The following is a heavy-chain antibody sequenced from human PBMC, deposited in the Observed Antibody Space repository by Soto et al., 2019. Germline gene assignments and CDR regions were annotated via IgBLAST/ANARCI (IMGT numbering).Heavy chain of an antibody. CDR2: IIVSGSTT. CDR1: GFTFSNFA. V-gene: IGHV3-23*01. D-gene: IGHD3-16*01. Sequence: GGSLRLSCAASGFTFSNFAMSWVRQAPGKGLEWVSTIIVSGSTTYYADSVKGRFTISRDNSKNTLYLQMNSLRAADTVVFYCAKGLPTTFGTTFDYWGQGTLVTVSS. CDR3: AKGLPTTFGTTFDY. J-gene: IGHJ4*02.